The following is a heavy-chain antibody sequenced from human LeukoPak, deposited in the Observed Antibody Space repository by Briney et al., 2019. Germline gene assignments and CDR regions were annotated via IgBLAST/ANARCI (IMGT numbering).Heavy chain of an antibody. CDR2: INPSGGSA. D-gene: IGHD5-24*01. V-gene: IGHV1-46*01. CDR1: GYTFTSYD. CDR3: ARGAKRWLQFKTSAGFDF. Sequence: ASVKVSCKASGYTFTSYDIHWVRQAPGQGLEWMGIINPSGGSADYAQKFQGRVTMTRDTYTNTFYMELSSLRSEDTAVYYCARGAKRWLQFKTSAGFDFWGQGTLVTVSS. J-gene: IGHJ4*02.